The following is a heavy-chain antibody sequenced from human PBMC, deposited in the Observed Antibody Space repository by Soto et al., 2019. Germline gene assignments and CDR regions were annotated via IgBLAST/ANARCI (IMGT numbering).Heavy chain of an antibody. CDR2: IYYSGST. CDR3: ARERDGGDYNYYYYYMDV. V-gene: IGHV4-31*03. Sequence: QVQLQESGPGLVKPSQTLSLTCTVSGGSISSGGYYWSWIRQHPGKGLEWVGYIYYSGSTYYNPSLKSRVPIPVDTSKNQFSLKLSSVTAADTAVYYCARERDGGDYNYYYYYMDVWGKGTTVTVSS. J-gene: IGHJ6*03. D-gene: IGHD4-17*01. CDR1: GGSISSGGYY.